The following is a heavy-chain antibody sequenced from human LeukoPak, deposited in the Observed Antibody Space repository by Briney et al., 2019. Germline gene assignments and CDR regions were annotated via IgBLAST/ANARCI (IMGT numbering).Heavy chain of an antibody. Sequence: GESLKISCKGSGYSLTSYWIGWVRQLPGKGLEWMGIIYPGDSDTRYSPSFQGQVTISADKSISTAYLQWNSLKASDSAMYYCARRVYATNSFDYWGQGTLVTVSS. CDR3: ARRVYATNSFDY. CDR1: GYSLTSYW. CDR2: IYPGDSDT. V-gene: IGHV5-51*01. D-gene: IGHD2-8*01. J-gene: IGHJ4*02.